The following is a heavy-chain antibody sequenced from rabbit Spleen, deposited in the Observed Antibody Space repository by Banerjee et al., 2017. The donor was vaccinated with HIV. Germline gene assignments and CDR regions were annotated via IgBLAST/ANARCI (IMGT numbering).Heavy chain of an antibody. V-gene: IGHV1S45*01. Sequence: QQRLVESGGDLVKPEGSLTLTCTASGFSFSSVYWICWVRQAPGKGLEWIGYIDPVFGITYYANWVNGRFSISRENAQNTVFLQMTSLTAADTATYFCARDGSGGISYYFNLWGPGTLVTVS. CDR3: ARDGSGGISYYFNL. CDR2: IDPVFGIT. D-gene: IGHD1-1*01. CDR1: GFSFSSVYW. J-gene: IGHJ4*01.